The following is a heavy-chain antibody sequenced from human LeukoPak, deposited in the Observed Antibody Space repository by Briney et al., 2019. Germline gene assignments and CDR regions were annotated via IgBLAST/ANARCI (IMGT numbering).Heavy chain of an antibody. CDR1: GGSMNSYY. CDR2: IYHTGSM. D-gene: IGHD1-26*01. V-gene: IGHV4-59*01. CDR3: ARGRVGAYLDY. Sequence: PSETLSLTSTVSGGSMNSYYWSWIRQPPGKGLEWIGYIYHTGSMDYNPSLKSRVTISVDTSRNQFSLKLSSVTAADTAVYYCARGRVGAYLDYWGQGTLVTVSS. J-gene: IGHJ4*02.